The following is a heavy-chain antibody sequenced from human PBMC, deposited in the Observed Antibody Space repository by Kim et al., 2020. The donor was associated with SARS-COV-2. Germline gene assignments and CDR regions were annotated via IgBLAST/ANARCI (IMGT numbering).Heavy chain of an antibody. D-gene: IGHD3-22*01. Sequence: YYAYSVRGRFTISRDLTKDTLDLQMNSLRVDDTALYYCAKDHPSSGWPAFDSWGQGTLFTVSS. J-gene: IGHJ4*02. CDR3: AKDHPSSGWPAFDS. V-gene: IGHV3-23*01.